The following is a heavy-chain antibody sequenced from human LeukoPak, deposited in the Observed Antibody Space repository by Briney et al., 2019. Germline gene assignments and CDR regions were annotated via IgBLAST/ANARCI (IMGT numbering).Heavy chain of an antibody. CDR1: GYTFTGYY. V-gene: IGHV1-2*02. J-gene: IGHJ6*04. D-gene: IGHD6-19*01. CDR3: AGNTAVAGSPQGLPSLDV. Sequence: ASVKVSCKASGYTFTGYYMHWVQQAPGQGLEWMGWINPNSGGTNYAQKFQGRVTMTRDTSISTAYMELSRLRSDDTAVYYCAGNTAVAGSPQGLPSLDVWGKGTTVTVSS. CDR2: INPNSGGT.